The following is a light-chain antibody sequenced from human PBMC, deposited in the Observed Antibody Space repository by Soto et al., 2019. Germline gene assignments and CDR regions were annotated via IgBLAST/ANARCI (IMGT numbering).Light chain of an antibody. V-gene: IGLV2-23*02. Sequence: QSVLTQPASVSGSPGQSITISCTGTSSDVGGYNYVSWYQQHPGKAPKLMIYEVSNRPSGVSNRFSGSKSGKTASLTISGLQTEDEADYYCCSYADNNTYVFGSGTKVTVL. CDR1: SSDVGGYNY. CDR2: EVS. CDR3: CSYADNNTYV. J-gene: IGLJ1*01.